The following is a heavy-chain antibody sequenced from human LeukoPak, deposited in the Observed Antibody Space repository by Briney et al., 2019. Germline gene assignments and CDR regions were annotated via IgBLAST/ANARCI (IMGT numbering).Heavy chain of an antibody. CDR1: GYSFTSYW. Sequence: GESLKISCKGSGYSFTSYWIGWVRQMPGKGLEWMGIIYPGDSDTRYSPSFQGQVTISADKSISTAYLQWSSLKASDTAMYYCARHGIYGSGSPRRDYYMDVWGKGTTVTVSS. CDR2: IYPGDSDT. J-gene: IGHJ6*03. CDR3: ARHGIYGSGSPRRDYYMDV. D-gene: IGHD3-10*01. V-gene: IGHV5-51*01.